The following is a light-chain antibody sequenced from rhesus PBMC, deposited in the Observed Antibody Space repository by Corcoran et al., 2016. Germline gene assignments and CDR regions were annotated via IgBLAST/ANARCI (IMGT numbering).Light chain of an antibody. V-gene: IGKV3-10*01. CDR3: YQHGSRLT. J-gene: IGKJ1*01. CDR1: QSVSSY. Sequence: QVILTQSPATLSLSSGERATLSGRASQSVSSYLAWYQQKPGQAPRLLIYGESSRATGIPDRFRGSGSGTDFTLTISCLEPEDVGVYHSYQHGSRLTFGQGTKVEIK. CDR2: GES.